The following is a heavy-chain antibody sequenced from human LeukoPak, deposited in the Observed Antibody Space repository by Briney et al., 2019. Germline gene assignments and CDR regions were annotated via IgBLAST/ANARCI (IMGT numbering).Heavy chain of an antibody. CDR3: ARGRNYYDSSGYYYEGDAFDI. J-gene: IGHJ3*02. D-gene: IGHD3-22*01. CDR1: GYIFTSYY. Sequence: GASVNVSCKASGYIFTSYYMFWVRQAPGQGLEWMGIINPSGGSIRYAQKFQGRVTMTRDTSTSTVYMELSSLRSEDTAVYYCARGRNYYDSSGYYYEGDAFDIWGQGTMVTVSS. CDR2: INPSGGSI. V-gene: IGHV1-46*01.